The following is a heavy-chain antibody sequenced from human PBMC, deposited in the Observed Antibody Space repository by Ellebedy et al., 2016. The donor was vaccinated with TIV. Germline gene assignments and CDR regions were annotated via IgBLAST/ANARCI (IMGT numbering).Heavy chain of an antibody. Sequence: AASVKVSCKASGYTFTRDTIQWVRQAPGQRLEWMGWITPGSGNIQYSQKLQARVTITRDTSASTVYMELSSLRSEDTAVYYCAREGREEDAVMAFLDYWGQGTLVTVSS. CDR3: AREGREEDAVMAFLDY. J-gene: IGHJ4*02. CDR2: ITPGSGNI. V-gene: IGHV1-3*01. CDR1: GYTFTRDT. D-gene: IGHD5-18*01.